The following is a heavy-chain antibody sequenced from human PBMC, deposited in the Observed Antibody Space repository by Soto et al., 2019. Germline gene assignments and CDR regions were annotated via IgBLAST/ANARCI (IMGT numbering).Heavy chain of an antibody. CDR3: ARDPWAADY. D-gene: IGHD3-16*01. V-gene: IGHV3-66*01. J-gene: IGHJ4*02. Sequence: GGSLRLSCAASGFTVSTKYMSWVRQAPGKGLEWVSVIYSGGSTFDADSVRGRFTISRDNSKNTVNLQVKSLGAEYTAMYYCARDPWAADYWGQGTLVTVSS. CDR1: GFTVSTKY. CDR2: IYSGGST.